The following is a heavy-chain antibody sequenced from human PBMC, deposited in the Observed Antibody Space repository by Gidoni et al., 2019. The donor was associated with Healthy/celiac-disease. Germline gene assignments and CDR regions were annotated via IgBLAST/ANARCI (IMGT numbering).Heavy chain of an antibody. CDR2: IYYSGST. J-gene: IGHJ4*02. D-gene: IGHD3-22*01. Sequence: QRQLQEESPGMVKPAETLSLTCTVSGGSISSSSYYWGWIRQPPGKGLEWIGSIYYSGSTYYNPSLKSRVTISVDTSKNQFSLKLSSVTAADPAVYYCVSPAASSGYFLYWGQGTLVPVSS. V-gene: IGHV4-39*01. CDR1: GGSISSSSYY. CDR3: VSPAASSGYFLY.